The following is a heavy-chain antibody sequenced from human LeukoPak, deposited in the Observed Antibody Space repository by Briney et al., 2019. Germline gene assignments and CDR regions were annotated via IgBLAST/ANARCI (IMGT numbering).Heavy chain of an antibody. J-gene: IGHJ3*02. V-gene: IGHV4-59*01. D-gene: IGHD2-2*01. CDR1: GGSISSYY. Sequence: SETLSLTCTVSGGSISSYYWSWIRQPPGKGLGWIGYIYYSGSTNYNPSLKSRVTISVDTSKNQFSLKLSSVTAADTAVYYCARGGGYCSSTSCHDAFDIWGQGTMVTVSS. CDR3: ARGGGYCSSTSCHDAFDI. CDR2: IYYSGST.